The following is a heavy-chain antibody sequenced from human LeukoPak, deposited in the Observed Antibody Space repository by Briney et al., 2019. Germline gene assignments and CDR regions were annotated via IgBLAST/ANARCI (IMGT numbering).Heavy chain of an antibody. J-gene: IGHJ4*02. CDR3: ARHGDGYNIDY. CDR1: GGPISSGGYY. D-gene: IGHD5-24*01. CDR2: IYYSGST. Sequence: SQTLSLTCTVSGGPISSGGYYWSWIRQHPGKGLEWIGYIYYSGSTYYNPSLKSRVTISVDTSKNQFSLKLSSVTAADTAVYYCARHGDGYNIDYWGQGTLVTVSS. V-gene: IGHV4-31*03.